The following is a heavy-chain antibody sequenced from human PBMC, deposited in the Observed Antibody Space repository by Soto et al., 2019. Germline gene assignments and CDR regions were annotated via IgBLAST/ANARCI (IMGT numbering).Heavy chain of an antibody. CDR1: GFTFNTFA. CDR2: ISYDGSHK. CDR3: ARDDCTNGVCVQFDY. V-gene: IGHV3-30-3*01. J-gene: IGHJ4*02. Sequence: QVQLVESGGGVVQPGRSLRLSCATSGFTFNTFAMHWVRQAPGKGLEWLAVISYDGSHKYYADSVKGRIIISRDNSKNTLYLQMNSLRAEDTAVYYCARDDCTNGVCVQFDYWGQGTLVTVSS. D-gene: IGHD2-8*01.